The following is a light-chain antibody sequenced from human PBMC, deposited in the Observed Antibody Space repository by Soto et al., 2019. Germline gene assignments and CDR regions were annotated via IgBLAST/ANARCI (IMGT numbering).Light chain of an antibody. CDR1: QGISTY. Sequence: DIQITQSPSALSGSLPQRATTTSPSSQGISTYLNWYQQKPGKAPKLLIYAASSLQSGVPSRFSGSGSETDFTLAISSLQTEDFATYYCKQSYSITCTFGQGTEVDIK. CDR3: KQSYSITCT. CDR2: AAS. V-gene: IGKV1-39*01. J-gene: IGKJ1*01.